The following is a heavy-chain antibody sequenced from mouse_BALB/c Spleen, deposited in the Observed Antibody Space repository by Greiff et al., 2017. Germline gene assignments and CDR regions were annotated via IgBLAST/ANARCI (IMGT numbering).Heavy chain of an antibody. CDR1: GYTFTSYY. CDR2: IYPGNVNT. J-gene: IGHJ4*01. CDR3: ARGGYYGNFYAMDY. Sequence: QVQLKQSGPELVKPGASVRISCKASGYTFTSYYIHWVKQRPGQGLEWIGWIYPGNVNTKYNEKFKGKATLTADKSSSTAYMQLSSLTSEDSAVYFCARGGYYGNFYAMDYWGQGTSVTVSS. D-gene: IGHD2-1*01. V-gene: IGHV1S56*01.